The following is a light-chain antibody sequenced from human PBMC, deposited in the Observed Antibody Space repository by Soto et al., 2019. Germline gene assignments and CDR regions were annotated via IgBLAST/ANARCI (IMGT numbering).Light chain of an antibody. CDR3: QQYGSSPRT. CDR2: GAS. V-gene: IGKV3-20*01. J-gene: IGKJ1*01. Sequence: EIGLTQAPCTLSLSPGERATLSCRASQSVTSNYLAWYQQKPGQAPSRLIYGASSRATDISDRFSGSGSGTDFTLTISRLEPDEFAVYYCQQYGSSPRTFGQGTKVEIK. CDR1: QSVTSNY.